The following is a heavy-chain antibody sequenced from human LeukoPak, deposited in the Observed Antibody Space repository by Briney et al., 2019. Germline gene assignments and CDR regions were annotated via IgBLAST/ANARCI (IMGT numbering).Heavy chain of an antibody. CDR1: GYTFTSYG. D-gene: IGHD4-17*01. J-gene: IGHJ3*02. Sequence: GASVKVSFKASGYTFTSYGISWVRQAPGQGLEWMGWISAYNGNTNYAQKLQGRVTMTTDTSTSTAYMELRSLRSDDTAVYYCARDFDYGDYPDAFHIWGQRTMVTVSS. CDR2: ISAYNGNT. V-gene: IGHV1-18*01. CDR3: ARDFDYGDYPDAFHI.